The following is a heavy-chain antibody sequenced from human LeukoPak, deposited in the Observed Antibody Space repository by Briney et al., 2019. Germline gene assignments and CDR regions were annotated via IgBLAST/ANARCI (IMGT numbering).Heavy chain of an antibody. Sequence: ASVKVSCKASGYTFTGYYMHWVRQATGQGLEWMGWINPNSGGTNYAQKFQGRVTMTRDTSISTAYMELSRLRSDDTAVYYCARDLAPMVRGVIYAFDIWGQGTMVTVSS. CDR1: GYTFTGYY. CDR3: ARDLAPMVRGVIYAFDI. V-gene: IGHV1-2*02. D-gene: IGHD3-10*01. CDR2: INPNSGGT. J-gene: IGHJ3*02.